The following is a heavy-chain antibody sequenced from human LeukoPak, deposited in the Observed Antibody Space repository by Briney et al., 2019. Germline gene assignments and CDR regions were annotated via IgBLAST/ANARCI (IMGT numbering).Heavy chain of an antibody. J-gene: IGHJ6*03. CDR1: GFTFNTYT. V-gene: IGHV3-21*01. CDR3: ARVWVYYMDV. CDR2: ITSGSTYI. Sequence: GGSLRLSCAASGFTFNTYTMNWVRQAPGKGLEWVSSITSGSTYIYYADSVKGRFTISRDNAKNSLYLQMNSLRAEDTAVYYCARVWVYYMDVWGKGTTVTVSS. D-gene: IGHD3-10*01.